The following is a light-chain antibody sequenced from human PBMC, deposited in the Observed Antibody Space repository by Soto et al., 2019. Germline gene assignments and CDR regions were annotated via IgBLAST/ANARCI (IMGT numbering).Light chain of an antibody. CDR2: GAS. J-gene: IGKJ5*01. Sequence: ESVLTQSPGTLSLSPGERATLSCRASQSVSSSYLAWYQQQTGKAPRLLIYGASSRDTGIPDRFSGRGSGTDFTLTISSLEPEDFAVYYCQQYGSSPSTFGQGTRLEI. V-gene: IGKV3-20*01. CDR3: QQYGSSPST. CDR1: QSVSSSY.